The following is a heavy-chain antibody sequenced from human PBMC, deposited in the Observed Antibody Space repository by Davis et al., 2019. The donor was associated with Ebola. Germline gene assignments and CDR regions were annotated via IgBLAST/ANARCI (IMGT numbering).Heavy chain of an antibody. CDR3: ARMSELYCSSTSCSTGYFDY. CDR2: ISYDGSNK. Sequence: GESLKISCAASGFTFSSYGMHWVRQAPGKGLEWVAVISYDGSNKYYADSVKGRFTISRDNSKNTLYLQMNSLRAEDTAVYYCARMSELYCSSTSCSTGYFDYWGQGTLVTVSS. CDR1: GFTFSSYG. D-gene: IGHD2-2*01. J-gene: IGHJ4*02. V-gene: IGHV3-30*19.